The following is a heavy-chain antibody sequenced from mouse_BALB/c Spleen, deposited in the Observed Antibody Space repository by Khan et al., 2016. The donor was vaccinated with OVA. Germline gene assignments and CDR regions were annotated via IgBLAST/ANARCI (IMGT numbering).Heavy chain of an antibody. V-gene: IGHV3-1*02. CDR1: GFSFNSGYG. J-gene: IGHJ2*01. Sequence: VQLVESGPGLVKPSQSLSLTCTATGFSFNSGYGCYWIRQFPGNKLECMGYISYSASTNSNPSLKSRISITRDTSKNQFFLQLNALATEDRATYYSARTTRLKYWGQGTTLTVSS. CDR3: ARTTRLKY. D-gene: IGHD2-12*01. CDR2: ISYSAST.